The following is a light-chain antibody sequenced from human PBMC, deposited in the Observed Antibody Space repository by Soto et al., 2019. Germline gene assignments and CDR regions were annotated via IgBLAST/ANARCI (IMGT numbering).Light chain of an antibody. Sequence: EIVMTQSPATLSVSPGERVTLSCRASQSVSSNLAWYQHKPGQAPRLLIYSASTRATGIPARFSGSGSGTDFTLSISSLQPEDFATYYCLQDYNYPLTFGGGTKVDIK. V-gene: IGKV3-15*01. CDR3: LQDYNYPLT. J-gene: IGKJ4*01. CDR1: QSVSSN. CDR2: SAS.